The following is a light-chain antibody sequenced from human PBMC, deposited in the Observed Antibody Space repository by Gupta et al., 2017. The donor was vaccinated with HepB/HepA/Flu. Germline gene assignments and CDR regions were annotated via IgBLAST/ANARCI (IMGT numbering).Light chain of an antibody. CDR2: DVS. V-gene: IGLV2-11*01. CDR1: SSDVGGYNY. J-gene: IGLJ1*01. Sequence: QSALTQPRSVSGSPGQSVTISCTGTSSDVGGYNYVSWYHQHPGKAPKLMIYDVSTRPSGVPDRFSGSKSGNTASLTISGRQAEDEADYYCCSYAGSYVFGTGTKVTVL. CDR3: CSYAGSYV.